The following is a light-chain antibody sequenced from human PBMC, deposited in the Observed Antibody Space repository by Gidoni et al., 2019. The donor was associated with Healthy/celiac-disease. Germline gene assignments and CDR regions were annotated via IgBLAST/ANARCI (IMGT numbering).Light chain of an antibody. CDR1: QDISNY. CDR2: DAS. CDR3: QQYDNLPPALT. J-gene: IGKJ4*01. Sequence: DIQMTQSPSSLSASVGDRVTITCQASQDISNYLNWYQQKPGKAPKLLIYDASNLETGVPSRFSGSGSGTDFTFTISSLQPEDNATYYCQQYDNLPPALTFGGGTKVEIK. V-gene: IGKV1-33*01.